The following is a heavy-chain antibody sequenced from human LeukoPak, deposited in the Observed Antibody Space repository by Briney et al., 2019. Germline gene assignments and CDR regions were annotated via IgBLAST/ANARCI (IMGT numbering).Heavy chain of an antibody. CDR3: ATSGSYRFDY. D-gene: IGHD1-26*01. J-gene: IGHJ4*02. V-gene: IGHV3-48*02. CDR1: GFTFSSYS. Sequence: GGSLRLSCAASGFTFSSYSMNWVRQAPGKGLEWVSYISSSSSTIYYADSVKGRFIISRDNAQNSLYLQMNSLRDEDTAVYYCATSGSYRFDYWGQGTLVTVSS. CDR2: ISSSSSTI.